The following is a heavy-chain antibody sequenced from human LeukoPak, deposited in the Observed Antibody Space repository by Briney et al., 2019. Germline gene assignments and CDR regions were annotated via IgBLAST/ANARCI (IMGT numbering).Heavy chain of an antibody. CDR1: GFTVTDYA. V-gene: IGHV3-23*01. Sequence: GGSLRLSCAASGFTVTDYAMTWVRQAPGKGLEWVSSISASGGMTYYADSVKGRFTVSRDNSKNSLYLQMNSLTAADTAVYYCAREPYCGGDCYSWYYYYYMDVWGKGTTVTISS. D-gene: IGHD2-21*02. CDR2: ISASGGMT. J-gene: IGHJ6*03. CDR3: AREPYCGGDCYSWYYYYYMDV.